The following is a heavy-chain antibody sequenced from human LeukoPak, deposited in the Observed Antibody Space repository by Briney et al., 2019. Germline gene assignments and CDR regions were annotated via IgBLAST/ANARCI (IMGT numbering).Heavy chain of an antibody. CDR1: GYTFTCYS. Sequence: ASVTVSCKSSGYTFTCYSMHWVRQAPGQGLEWMGLIRPNSGTTNYAQRFQGRVTMTRDTSISTAYMELSSLRSDDTAVYYCATVTRYHSDGYTSRGYNDYWGQGTLVTVSS. J-gene: IGHJ4*02. CDR2: IRPNSGTT. CDR3: ATVTRYHSDGYTSRGYNDY. D-gene: IGHD5-24*01. V-gene: IGHV1-2*02.